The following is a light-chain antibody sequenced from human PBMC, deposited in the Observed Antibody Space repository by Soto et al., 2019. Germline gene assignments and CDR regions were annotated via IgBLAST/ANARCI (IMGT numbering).Light chain of an antibody. J-gene: IGLJ1*01. CDR2: EVS. V-gene: IGLV2-8*01. Sequence: QSVLTQPPSASGSPGQSVTISCTGTSSDVGGYNYVSWYQQHPGKAPKLMIYEVSKRPSGVPDRFSGSKSGNTASLTVSGLQAEDEADYYFSSYAGNNFYVFGTGTKVTVL. CDR3: SSYAGNNFYV. CDR1: SSDVGGYNY.